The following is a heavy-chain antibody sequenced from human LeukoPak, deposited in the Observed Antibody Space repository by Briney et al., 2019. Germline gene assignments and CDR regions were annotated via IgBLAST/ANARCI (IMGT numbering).Heavy chain of an antibody. CDR1: GFTFSSYW. D-gene: IGHD6-13*01. V-gene: IGHV3-7*01. CDR3: ARDKGVWRQLGYFDY. Sequence: GGSLRLSCAASGFTFSSYWMSWVRQAPGKGLEWVANIKQDGSEKYYVDSVKGRFTISRDNAKNSLYLQMNSLRAEDTAVYYCARDKGVWRQLGYFDYWGQGTLVTVSS. J-gene: IGHJ4*02. CDR2: IKQDGSEK.